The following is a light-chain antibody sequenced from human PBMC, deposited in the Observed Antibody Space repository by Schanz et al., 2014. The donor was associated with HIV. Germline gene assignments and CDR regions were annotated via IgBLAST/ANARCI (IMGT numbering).Light chain of an antibody. J-gene: IGLJ2*01. CDR3: SSYTSSSTLVV. Sequence: QSALTQPPSASGSPGQSVTISCTGTSSDIGGYNYVSWYQQPPGKAPKLMIYEVSKRPSGVPDRFSGSKSGNTASLTVSGLQTEDEADYYCSSYTSSSTLVVFGGGTKLTVL. CDR1: SSDIGGYNY. V-gene: IGLV2-8*01. CDR2: EVS.